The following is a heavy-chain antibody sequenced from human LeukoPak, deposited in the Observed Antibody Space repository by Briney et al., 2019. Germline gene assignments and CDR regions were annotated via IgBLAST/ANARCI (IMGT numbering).Heavy chain of an antibody. Sequence: PSETLSLTCAVYGGSFSGYYWNWIRQPAGKGLEWIGRIFTTGSTFYNPSLKSRVTMSVDTSKNQFSLKLSSVTAADTAVYFCARGSTMIPEFDWWGQGTLVTVSS. CDR3: ARGSTMIPEFDW. CDR2: IFTTGST. D-gene: IGHD3-22*01. J-gene: IGHJ4*02. CDR1: GGSFSGYY. V-gene: IGHV4-59*10.